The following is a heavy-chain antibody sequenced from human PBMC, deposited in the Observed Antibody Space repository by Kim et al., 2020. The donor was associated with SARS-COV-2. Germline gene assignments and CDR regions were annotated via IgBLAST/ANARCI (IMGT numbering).Heavy chain of an antibody. CDR1: GGSFSGYY. D-gene: IGHD6-13*01. V-gene: IGHV4-34*01. CDR2: INHSGST. J-gene: IGHJ5*02. CDR3: ARGGGTMAAAGRRSWFDP. Sequence: SETLSLTCAVYGGSFSGYYWSWIRQPPGKGLEWIGEINHSGSTNYNPSLKSRVTISVDTSKNQFSLKLSSVTAADTAVYYCARGGGTMAAAGRRSWFDPWGQGTLVTVSS.